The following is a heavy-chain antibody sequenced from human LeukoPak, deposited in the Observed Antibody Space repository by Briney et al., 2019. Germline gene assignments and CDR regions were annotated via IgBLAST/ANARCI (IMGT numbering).Heavy chain of an antibody. J-gene: IGHJ4*02. CDR2: ISSNGGST. CDR1: GFTFSSYA. Sequence: GGSLRLSCAASGFTFSSYAMHWVRQAPGKGLEYVSAISSNGGSTYYANSVKGRFTISRDNSKNTLYLQMGSLRAEDMAVYYCARGTRGFDYWGQGTLVTVSS. D-gene: IGHD3-10*01. V-gene: IGHV3-64*01. CDR3: ARGTRGFDY.